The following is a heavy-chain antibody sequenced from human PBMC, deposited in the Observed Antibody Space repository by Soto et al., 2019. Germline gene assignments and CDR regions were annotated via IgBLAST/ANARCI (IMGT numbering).Heavy chain of an antibody. Sequence: QLQLQESGSGLVKPSQTLSLTCAVSGGSISSGGFSWTWIRQPPGKGLEWIGYIYHSGNTYYNPSLKSRGTIYVDRSKNQCSLKLSSVTAADTAVYYCARGPYGSGHYHYYYGMDVWGQGTTVTVSS. CDR3: ARGPYGSGHYHYYYGMDV. V-gene: IGHV4-30-2*01. D-gene: IGHD3-10*01. CDR2: IYHSGNT. CDR1: GGSISSGGFS. J-gene: IGHJ6*02.